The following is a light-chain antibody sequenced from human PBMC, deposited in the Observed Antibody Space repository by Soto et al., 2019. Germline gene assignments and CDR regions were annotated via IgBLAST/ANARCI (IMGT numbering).Light chain of an antibody. CDR3: QQGDSFPFT. CDR2: AAS. V-gene: IGKV1-12*01. Sequence: DIQMTQSPSSVSASVGDTVTITCRASQDISSWVAWYQQKPGKAPKLLISAASSLHSGVPTRFSGSGSGTDFTLIISGLQPEDFATYFCQQGDSFPFTFGGGTKVEIK. J-gene: IGKJ4*01. CDR1: QDISSW.